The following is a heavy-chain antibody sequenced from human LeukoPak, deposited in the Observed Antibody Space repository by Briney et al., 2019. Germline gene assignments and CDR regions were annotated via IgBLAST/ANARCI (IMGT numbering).Heavy chain of an antibody. CDR3: ARAPYGGGFDY. Sequence: GGSLRLSCAASGFTVSNNYMSWVRHAPGKGLEWVSLIDSGGNTYYADSVKGRFTVSRDNSKNTLYFQLNSLRAEDTAVYYCARAPYGGGFDYWGQGTLVTVSS. CDR1: GFTVSNNY. D-gene: IGHD3-10*01. J-gene: IGHJ4*02. CDR2: IDSGGNT. V-gene: IGHV3-53*01.